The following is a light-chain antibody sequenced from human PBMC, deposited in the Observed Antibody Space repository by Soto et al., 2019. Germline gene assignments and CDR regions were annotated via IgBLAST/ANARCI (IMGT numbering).Light chain of an antibody. CDR3: QQYRNWPRT. J-gene: IGKJ1*01. V-gene: IGKV3-20*01. CDR1: QSVTSNY. CDR2: GAS. Sequence: EIVLTQSPGTLSLSPGERATLSCRASQSVTSNYLAWYQQKPGQAPRLLIFGASIRDTGIPDRFSGSGSGTEFTLTISSLQSEDYAVYSCQQYRNWPRTFGQGTKVDIK.